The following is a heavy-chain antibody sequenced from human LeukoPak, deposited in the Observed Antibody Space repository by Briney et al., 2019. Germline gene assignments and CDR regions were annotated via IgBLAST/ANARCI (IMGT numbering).Heavy chain of an antibody. CDR3: ARRTRVGRRARWSAFDI. V-gene: IGHV5-51*01. CDR2: IYPGDSDT. D-gene: IGHD1-26*01. Sequence: GESLKISCKGSGYSFTSYWIGWVRQMPGKGLEWMGIIYPGDSDTRYSPSFQGQVTISADKSISTAYLQWSSLKASDTAMYYCARRTRVGRRARWSAFDIWGQGTMVTVSS. CDR1: GYSFTSYW. J-gene: IGHJ3*02.